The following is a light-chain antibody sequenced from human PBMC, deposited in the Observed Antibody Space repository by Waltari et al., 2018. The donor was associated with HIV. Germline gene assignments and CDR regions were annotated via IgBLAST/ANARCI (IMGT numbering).Light chain of an antibody. J-gene: IGKJ1*01. Sequence: ELVMTQSPATLSVSTGARDTLSCRASQSVSRNLAWYQHKPGQTPRLLIHSTSTRATGIPARFSGSGSGTEFTLTFSSLQSEDFAVYYCQQYNNWPPTFGQGTKVEFK. CDR1: QSVSRN. CDR3: QQYNNWPPT. CDR2: STS. V-gene: IGKV3D-15*01.